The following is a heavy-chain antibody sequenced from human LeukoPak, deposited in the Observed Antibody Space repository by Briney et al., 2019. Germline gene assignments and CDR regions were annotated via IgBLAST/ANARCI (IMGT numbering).Heavy chain of an antibody. J-gene: IGHJ3*02. V-gene: IGHV3-66*02. Sequence: GGSLRLSCAASGFTFSTNYMSWVRQAPGKGLEWVSLINSGGSTYYSDSVTGRFTISRDKSKNKVYLQMNSLRAEDTAVYYCAKDRIAGHDTFDIWGQGTVVTVSS. CDR1: GFTFSTNY. D-gene: IGHD6-13*01. CDR3: AKDRIAGHDTFDI. CDR2: INSGGST.